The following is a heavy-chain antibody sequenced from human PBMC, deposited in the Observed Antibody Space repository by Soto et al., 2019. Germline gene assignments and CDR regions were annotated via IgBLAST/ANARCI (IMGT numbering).Heavy chain of an antibody. J-gene: IGHJ3*02. CDR2: IYYSGST. V-gene: IGHV4-30-4*01. CDR3: ARDSSRLPMDAFDI. Sequence: SETLSLTCTVSGGSISSGDYYWSWIRQPPGKGLEWIGYIYYSGSTYYNPSLKSRVTISVDTSKNQFSLKLSSVTAADTAVYYCARDSSRLPMDAFDIRGQGTMVTVSS. CDR1: GGSISSGDYY. D-gene: IGHD2-2*01.